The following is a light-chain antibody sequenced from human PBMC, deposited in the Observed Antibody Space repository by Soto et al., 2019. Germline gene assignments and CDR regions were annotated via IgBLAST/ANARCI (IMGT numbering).Light chain of an antibody. CDR3: LQDYNYPLT. V-gene: IGKV1-6*01. J-gene: IGKJ4*01. CDR2: AAS. Sequence: AIQMTQSPSSLSASVGDRVTITCRASQGIRNDLGWYQQKPGKAPKLLIYAASTLQSGVPSRFRGSGFGTDFTLIISSLQSEDFATYYCLQDYNYPLTFGGGTKVEIK. CDR1: QGIRND.